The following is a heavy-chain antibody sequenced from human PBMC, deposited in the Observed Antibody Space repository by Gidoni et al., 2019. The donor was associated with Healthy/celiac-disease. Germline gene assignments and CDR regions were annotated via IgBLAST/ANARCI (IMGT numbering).Heavy chain of an antibody. Sequence: EVQLVESGGGLVQPGGSLRLSCAASGFTVSSNYMSWFRQAPGKGLEWVSVIYSCGSTYYADSVKGRFTISRDNSKNTLYLQMNSLRAEDTAVYYCAREGTYYDFWSGYPAGTDAFDIWGQGTMVTVSS. CDR3: AREGTYYDFWSGYPAGTDAFDI. D-gene: IGHD3-3*01. V-gene: IGHV3-66*01. J-gene: IGHJ3*02. CDR1: GFTVSSNY. CDR2: IYSCGST.